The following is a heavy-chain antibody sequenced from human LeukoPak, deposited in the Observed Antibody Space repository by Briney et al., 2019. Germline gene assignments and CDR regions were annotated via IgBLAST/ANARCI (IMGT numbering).Heavy chain of an antibody. D-gene: IGHD1-14*01. V-gene: IGHV1-2*02. Sequence: ASVTVSCKASGYTFTGYYLHWVRQAPGQGLEWMGWLNPKTGGTSYAQKFQGRVTMTRDTSISTVNMELSRLTSDGTAVYYCARATAENDHWGQGTLVTVSS. CDR2: LNPKTGGT. J-gene: IGHJ4*02. CDR1: GYTFTGYY. CDR3: ARATAENDH.